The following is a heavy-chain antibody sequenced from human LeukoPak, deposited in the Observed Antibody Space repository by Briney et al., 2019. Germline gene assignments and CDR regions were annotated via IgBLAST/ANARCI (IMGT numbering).Heavy chain of an antibody. D-gene: IGHD2-15*01. CDR3: VAHSCSGGTGSGGWPVDI. V-gene: IGHV3-33*01. CDR2: IWNDGSNS. CDR1: GFTFGAYG. J-gene: IGHJ3*02. Sequence: PGGSLRLSCAASGFTFGAYGIRWVSHPATRLPERVAIIWNDGSNSDYAEYVEGRFRISRENSKRALFLQMISLRAEDTAVYYCVAHSCSGGTGSGGWPVDIWGQGTLVIVSS.